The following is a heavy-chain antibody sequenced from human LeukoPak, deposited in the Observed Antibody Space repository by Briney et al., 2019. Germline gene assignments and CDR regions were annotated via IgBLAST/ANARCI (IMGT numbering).Heavy chain of an antibody. J-gene: IGHJ6*03. CDR3: AKVLGLGETYYYYYYMDV. CDR2: INHDGSST. CDR1: GFTFTTFW. V-gene: IGHV3-74*01. Sequence: GGSLRLSCATSGFTFTTFWMHWVRQAPGKGLVWVSRINHDGSSTNYADSVKGRFTISRDNSKNTLYLQMNSLRAEDTAVYYCAKVLGLGETYYYYYYMDVWGKGTTVTISS. D-gene: IGHD3-16*01.